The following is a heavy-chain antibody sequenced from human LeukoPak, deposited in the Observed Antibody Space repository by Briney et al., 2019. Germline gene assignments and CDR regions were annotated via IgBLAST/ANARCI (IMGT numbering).Heavy chain of an antibody. V-gene: IGHV3-7*01. Sequence: HPGGSLRLSCAASGFTFSSYWMSWVRQAPGKGLEWVANIKQDGSEKYYVDSVKGRFTISGDNAKNSLYLQMNSLRAEDTAVYYCARVTGYYDSSGYYYTYYFDYWGQGTLVTVSS. CDR2: IKQDGSEK. CDR3: ARVTGYYDSSGYYYTYYFDY. D-gene: IGHD3-22*01. CDR1: GFTFSSYW. J-gene: IGHJ4*02.